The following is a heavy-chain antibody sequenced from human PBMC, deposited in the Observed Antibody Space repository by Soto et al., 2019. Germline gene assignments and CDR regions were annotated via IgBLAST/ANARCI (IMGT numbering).Heavy chain of an antibody. V-gene: IGHV4-59*01. J-gene: IGHJ5*02. CDR1: GGSISSYY. CDR3: ARGTPYSSSWWECWFDP. CDR2: IYYSGST. D-gene: IGHD6-13*01. Sequence: KPSETLSLTCTVSGGSISSYYWSWIRQPPGKGLEWIGYIYYSGSTNYNPSLKSRVTISVDTSKNQFSLKLSSVTAADTAVYYCARGTPYSSSWWECWFDPWGQGTLVTVSS.